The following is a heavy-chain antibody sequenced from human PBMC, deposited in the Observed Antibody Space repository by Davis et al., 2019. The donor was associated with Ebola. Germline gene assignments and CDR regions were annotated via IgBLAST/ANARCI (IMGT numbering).Heavy chain of an antibody. CDR2: IKQDGSEK. CDR3: AKQRGVGAIDYDY. CDR1: GFTFTGFW. J-gene: IGHJ4*02. V-gene: IGHV3-7*01. D-gene: IGHD1-26*01. Sequence: GESLKISCAASGFTFTGFWMSWVRQAPGKGLEWVANIKQDGSEKYYVNSVKGRFIISRDNAKNSLYLQMNSLRAEDTAVYYCAKQRGVGAIDYDYWGRGTVVTVSS.